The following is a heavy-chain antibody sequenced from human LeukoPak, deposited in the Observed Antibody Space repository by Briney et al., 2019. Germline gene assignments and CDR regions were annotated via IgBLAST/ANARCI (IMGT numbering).Heavy chain of an antibody. V-gene: IGHV3-21*06. CDR1: GFTLSSYS. CDR2: ISSSSTYI. CDR3: ARGTGAGLVQAYYFDY. D-gene: IGHD3/OR15-3a*01. J-gene: IGHJ4*02. Sequence: PGGSLRLSCAASGFTLSSYSLSWVRQAPGEWIEWVSSISSSSTYIYYADSVKGRFTLSRANANNSLYLQMNSVRAEDTAVYYCARGTGAGLVQAYYFDYWGQGTLVTVS.